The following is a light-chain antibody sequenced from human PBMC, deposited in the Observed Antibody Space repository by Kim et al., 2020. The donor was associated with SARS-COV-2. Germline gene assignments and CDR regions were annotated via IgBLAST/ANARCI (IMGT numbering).Light chain of an antibody. V-gene: IGKV1-33*01. CDR1: QDISNY. CDR3: EQYDNLPRT. Sequence: DIQMTQSPSSLSASVGDRVTITCQASQDISNYLNWYQQKPGKAPKLLIYDASNLETGVPSRCSGSGSGTDFTFTISSLQPEDIATYYCEQYDNLPRTFGQGTNVDIK. J-gene: IGKJ1*01. CDR2: DAS.